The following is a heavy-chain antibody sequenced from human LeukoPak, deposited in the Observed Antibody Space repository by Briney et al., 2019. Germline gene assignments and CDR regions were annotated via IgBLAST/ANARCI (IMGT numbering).Heavy chain of an antibody. CDR2: LREGGNAV. J-gene: IGHJ4*02. V-gene: IGHV3-23*01. D-gene: IGHD5-12*01. CDR1: GFTFRNYA. Sequence: GGSLRLSCAASGFTFRNYAMSWVRQAPGKGLEWVSGLREGGNAVYHADSVKGRFTISRDNSKNTLYLQMNSLRAEDTAVYYCARDVRGWLRPYYFDYWGQGTLVTVSS. CDR3: ARDVRGWLRPYYFDY.